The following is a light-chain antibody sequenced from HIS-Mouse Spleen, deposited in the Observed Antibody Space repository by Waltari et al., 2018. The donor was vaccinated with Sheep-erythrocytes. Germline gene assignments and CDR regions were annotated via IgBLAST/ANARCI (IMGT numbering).Light chain of an antibody. CDR1: SSYVGGYNY. J-gene: IGLJ3*02. CDR2: EGS. CDR3: CSYAGSSTPWV. Sequence: QSALTQPRSVSGSPGQSVPISCTGTSSYVGGYNYVPWYQQHPGKAPKLMIYEGSKRPSGVSNRFSGSKSGNTASLTISGLQAEDEADYYCCSYAGSSTPWVFGGGTKLTVL. V-gene: IGLV2-23*01.